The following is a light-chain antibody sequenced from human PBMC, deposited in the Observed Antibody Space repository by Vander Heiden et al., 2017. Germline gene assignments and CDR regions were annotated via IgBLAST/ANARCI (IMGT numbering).Light chain of an antibody. V-gene: IGLV3-21*02. J-gene: IGLJ1*01. CDR3: LIWDSSSDHQV. CDR2: DGC. Sequence: SYELTQPPSVSVAPGQTARVPCGGNNIGVKSVHWYQQKPGQAPVLVVCDGCDRPSGIPGRFSGSRSGHTATLTISRVEAGDEADYYCLIWDSSSDHQVFGTGTQVTVL. CDR1: NIGVKS.